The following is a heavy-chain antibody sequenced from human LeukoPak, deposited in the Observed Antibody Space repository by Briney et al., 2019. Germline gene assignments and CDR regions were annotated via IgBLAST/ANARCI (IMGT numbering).Heavy chain of an antibody. J-gene: IGHJ1*01. V-gene: IGHV4-34*01. CDR3: AILRYYYDSSGYRYFQH. D-gene: IGHD3-22*01. CDR1: GGSFSGYY. Sequence: SETLSLTCAVYGGSFSGYYWSWIRQPPGKGLEWIGEINHSGSTNYNPSLKSRVTISVDTSKNQFSLKLSSVTAADTAVYYCAILRYYYDSSGYRYFQHWGQGTLVTVSS. CDR2: INHSGST.